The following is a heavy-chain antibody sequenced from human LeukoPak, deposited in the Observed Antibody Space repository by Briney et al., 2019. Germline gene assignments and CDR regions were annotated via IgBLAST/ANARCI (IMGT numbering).Heavy chain of an antibody. Sequence: ASVRVPCKASGYTFTSYYMHWVRQAPGQGLEWMGIINPSGGSTSYAQKFQGRVTMTRDTSTSTVYMELSSLRSEDTAVYYCARDRVTHLEWGDDDAFDIWGQGTMVTVSS. CDR2: INPSGGST. CDR1: GYTFTSYY. V-gene: IGHV1-46*01. D-gene: IGHD3-3*01. CDR3: ARDRVTHLEWGDDDAFDI. J-gene: IGHJ3*02.